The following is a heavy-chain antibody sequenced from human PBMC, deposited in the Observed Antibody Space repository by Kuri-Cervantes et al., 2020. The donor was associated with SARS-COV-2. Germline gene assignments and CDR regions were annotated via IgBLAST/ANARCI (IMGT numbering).Heavy chain of an antibody. CDR1: GYTFTGYY. J-gene: IGHJ5*02. V-gene: IGHV1-69*08. D-gene: IGHD6-6*01. CDR2: IIPILGTA. CDR3: ARDLIAARPEVFDP. Sequence: SVKVSCKASGYTFTGYYMRWVRQAPGQGLEWMGRIIPILGTANYAQKFQGRVTITADKSTSTAYMELSSLRSEDTAVYYCARDLIAARPEVFDPWGQGTLVTVSS.